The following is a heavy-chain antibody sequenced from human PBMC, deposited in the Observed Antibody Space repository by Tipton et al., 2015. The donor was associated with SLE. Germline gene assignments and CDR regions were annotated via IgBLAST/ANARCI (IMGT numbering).Heavy chain of an antibody. Sequence: TLSLTCTVSSGSISSYYWSWIRQPPGKGLEWIGYIYYSGSTNYNPSLKSRVTISVDTSMNQVSLRLGYVTAADTAVYYCARGVEYQDSWGQGALVTVSS. CDR3: ARGVEYQDS. J-gene: IGHJ4*02. CDR1: SGSISSYY. D-gene: IGHD2/OR15-2a*01. CDR2: IYYSGST. V-gene: IGHV4-59*12.